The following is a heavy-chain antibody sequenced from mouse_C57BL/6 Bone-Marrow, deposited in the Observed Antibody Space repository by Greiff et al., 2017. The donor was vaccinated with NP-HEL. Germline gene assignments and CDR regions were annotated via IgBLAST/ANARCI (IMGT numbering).Heavy chain of an antibody. CDR2: IFPGSGST. J-gene: IGHJ3*01. CDR1: GYTFTSHW. Sequence: VQLQQSGPELVRPGASVKISCKAPGYTFTSHWMQWVRQRPGQGLEWIGEIFPGSGSTYYNEKFKGKATLTVDTSSSTAYMQLSSLTSKDSAVYFCARSNWDEAWFAYWGQGTLVTVSA. CDR3: ARSNWDEAWFAY. V-gene: IGHV1-56*01. D-gene: IGHD4-1*01.